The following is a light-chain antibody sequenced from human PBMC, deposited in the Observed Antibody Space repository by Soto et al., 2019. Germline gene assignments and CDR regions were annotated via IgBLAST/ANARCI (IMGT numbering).Light chain of an antibody. J-gene: IGLJ1*01. CDR2: EVS. CDR3: ISYAGSNNWN. Sequence: QSALTQPPSASGSPGQSVTISCTGTSSDVGGYNYVSWYQQHPGKAPKLMIYEVSKRPSGVPDRFSGSKSGNTASLTVSGLQAEDEAVYYCISYAGSNNWNFGTGTKLTVL. V-gene: IGLV2-8*01. CDR1: SSDVGGYNY.